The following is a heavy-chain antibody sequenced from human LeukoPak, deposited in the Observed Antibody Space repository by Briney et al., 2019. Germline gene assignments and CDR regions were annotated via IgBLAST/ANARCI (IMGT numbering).Heavy chain of an antibody. V-gene: IGHV1-69*13. J-gene: IGHJ1*01. D-gene: IGHD6-13*01. CDR2: IIPIFGTA. Sequence: SVKVSCKASGGTFSSYAISWVRQAPGQGLEWMGGIIPIFGTANYAQKFQGRVTITADESTSTAYMELSSLRSEDTAVYYCARVRDQYSSSWYWFFQHWGQGTQVTVSS. CDR1: GGTFSSYA. CDR3: ARVRDQYSSSWYWFFQH.